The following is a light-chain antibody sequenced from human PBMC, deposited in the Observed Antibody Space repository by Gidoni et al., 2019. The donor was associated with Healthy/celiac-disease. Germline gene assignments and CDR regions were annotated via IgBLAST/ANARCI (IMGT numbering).Light chain of an antibody. J-gene: IGLJ2*01. V-gene: IGLV2-8*01. CDR3: SSYAGSNNLV. CDR2: EVS. Sequence: QSALTQPPSASGSPGQPFTISCTGTSSDVGGYNYFSWYQQHPGKAPKLMIYEVSKRPSGVPDRFSGSKSGNTASLTVSGLQAEDEADYYCSSYAGSNNLVFGGGTKLTVL. CDR1: SSDVGGYNY.